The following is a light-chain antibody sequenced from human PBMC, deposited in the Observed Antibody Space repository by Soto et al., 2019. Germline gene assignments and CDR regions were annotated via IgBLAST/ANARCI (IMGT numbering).Light chain of an antibody. CDR2: KAS. V-gene: IGKV1-5*03. CDR1: QSISSW. CDR3: QQYNSYSRT. Sequence: DIQMTQSPSALSASVGDRVTITCRARQSISSWLAWYQQKPGRAPKLLIYKASSLESGVPSMFSGSGAGTEFTLTISSLQPDDFATYYCQQYNSYSRTFGQGTKLEIK. J-gene: IGKJ2*01.